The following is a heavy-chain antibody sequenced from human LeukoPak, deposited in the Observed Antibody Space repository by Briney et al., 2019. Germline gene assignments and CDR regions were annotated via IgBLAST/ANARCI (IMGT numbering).Heavy chain of an antibody. CDR1: GFIFSSYA. J-gene: IGHJ2*01. CDR3: AKDVIVGGTTANWYFDF. CDR2: TSGSGGST. V-gene: IGHV3-23*01. D-gene: IGHD1-26*01. Sequence: GGSLRLSCAGSGFIFSSYAMSWVRQAPGKGLEWVSATSGSGGSTYYADSVKGRFTISRDNSKNTLYLQMNSLRVEDTAVYYCAKDVIVGGTTANWYFDFWGRGTLVTVFS.